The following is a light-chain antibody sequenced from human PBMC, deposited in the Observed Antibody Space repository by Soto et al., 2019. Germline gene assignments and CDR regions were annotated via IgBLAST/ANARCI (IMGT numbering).Light chain of an antibody. V-gene: IGLV2-14*01. CDR1: RIDVVGYNY. CDR2: DVS. CDR3: SSYTGSSSYV. J-gene: IGLJ1*01. Sequence: QSVLTQPASVSGSPGQSITISCTGTRIDVVGYNYVSWYQQHPGKAPKLMIYDVSNRPSGVSNRFSGSKSGNTASLTISGLQAEDEADYYCSSYTGSSSYVFGT.